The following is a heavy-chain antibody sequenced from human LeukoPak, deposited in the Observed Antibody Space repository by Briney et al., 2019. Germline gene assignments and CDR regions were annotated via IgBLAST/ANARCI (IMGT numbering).Heavy chain of an antibody. CDR1: GFTFDDYA. Sequence: GGSLRLSCAASGFTFDDYAMHWVRQAPGKGLEWVSGISWNSGSIGYADSVKGRFTISRDNAKNSLYLQMNSLRAEDTAVYYCARVLRDYYDSSGYYYTYWGQGTLVTVSS. CDR3: ARVLRDYYDSSGYYYTY. D-gene: IGHD3-22*01. J-gene: IGHJ4*02. V-gene: IGHV3-9*01. CDR2: ISWNSGSI.